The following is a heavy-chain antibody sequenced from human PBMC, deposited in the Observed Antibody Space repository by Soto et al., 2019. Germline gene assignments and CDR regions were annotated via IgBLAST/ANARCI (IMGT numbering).Heavy chain of an antibody. V-gene: IGHV4-30-2*01. CDR2: IYYTGSN. J-gene: IGHJ6*01. D-gene: IGHD3-10*01. Sequence: QVVLQESGPGLVKPSQTLSLTCAVSGGSMSRGGQSWSWIRQPPGKGLEWLGFIYYTGSNYYNPSLKSPVPLSIDRSKNQFALKLNSGTSADNATYFCARPPPGTTPRSGVWRQGTTCTVSS. CDR3: ARPPPGTTPRSGV. CDR1: GGSMSRGGQS.